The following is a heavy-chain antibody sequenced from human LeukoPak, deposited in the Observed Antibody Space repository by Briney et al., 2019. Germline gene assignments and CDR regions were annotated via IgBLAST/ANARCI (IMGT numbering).Heavy chain of an antibody. CDR3: ARDPGGDAFDI. CDR2: THYSGST. J-gene: IGHJ3*02. V-gene: IGHV4-39*07. D-gene: IGHD3-16*01. Sequence: SETLSLTCTVSGGSISSSSYYWDWIRQPPGKGLEWIGSTHYSGSTYYNPSLKSRVTIFVDTSKNQFSLKLSSVTAADTAVYYCARDPGGDAFDIWGQGTMVTVSS. CDR1: GGSISSSSYY.